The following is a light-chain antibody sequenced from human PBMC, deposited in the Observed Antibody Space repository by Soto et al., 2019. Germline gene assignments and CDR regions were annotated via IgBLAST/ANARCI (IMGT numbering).Light chain of an antibody. Sequence: QSALTQPASVSGYPGQSITISCTGTSAEGANYKLVSWYQQHPGKAPKLIIYEVAKRPSGVSNRFSGSKSGSTASLTISGLQAEDEADYYCCSYASVVMFGGGTKLTVL. J-gene: IGLJ3*02. CDR1: SAEGANYKL. CDR3: CSYASVVM. CDR2: EVA. V-gene: IGLV2-23*02.